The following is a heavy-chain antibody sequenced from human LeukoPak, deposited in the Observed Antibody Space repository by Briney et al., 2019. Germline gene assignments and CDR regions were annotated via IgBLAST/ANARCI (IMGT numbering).Heavy chain of an antibody. CDR2: IYTSGST. CDR3: AALGTDAFDI. CDR1: GGSISSGGYS. D-gene: IGHD3-16*01. Sequence: PSQTLSLTCADSGGSISSGGYSWSWIRQPAGKGLEWIGRIYTSGSTNYNPSLKSRVTMSVDTSKNQFSLKLTSVTAADTAVYYCAALGTDAFDIWGRGTMVTVSS. V-gene: IGHV4-61*02. J-gene: IGHJ3*02.